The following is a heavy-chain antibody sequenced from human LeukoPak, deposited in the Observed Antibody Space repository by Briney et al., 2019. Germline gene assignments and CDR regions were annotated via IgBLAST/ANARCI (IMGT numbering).Heavy chain of an antibody. D-gene: IGHD6-13*01. CDR1: GFSVSSNY. Sequence: GGSLRLSCAASGFSVSSNYMSWVRQAPGKGLEWVSVIYSGGSTYYADSVKGRFTISSDNSKNTVYLQMNSLRAEDTAVYYCAKVGIAAAGTGAFDIWGQGTMVTVSP. CDR2: IYSGGST. J-gene: IGHJ3*02. V-gene: IGHV3-53*01. CDR3: AKVGIAAAGTGAFDI.